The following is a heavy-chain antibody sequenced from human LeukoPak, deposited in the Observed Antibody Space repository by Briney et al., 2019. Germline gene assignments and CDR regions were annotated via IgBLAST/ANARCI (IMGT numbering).Heavy chain of an antibody. CDR2: ISSSSSYI. CDR3: ARDAATLAYCGGDCYSDYYYYMDV. J-gene: IGHJ6*03. Sequence: PGGSLRLSCAASGFTFSSYSMNWVRQAPGKGLEWVSSISSSSSYIYYADSVKGRFTISRDNAKNSLYLQMNSLRAEDTAVYYCARDAATLAYCGGDCYSDYYYYMDVWGKGTTVTVSS. D-gene: IGHD2-21*02. CDR1: GFTFSSYS. V-gene: IGHV3-21*01.